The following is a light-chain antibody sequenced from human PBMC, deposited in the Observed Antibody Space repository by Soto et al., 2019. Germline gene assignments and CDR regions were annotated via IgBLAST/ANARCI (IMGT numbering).Light chain of an antibody. V-gene: IGLV2-8*01. CDR1: SSDIGGYNS. Sequence: QSGLTQSPSASGSPGQSVTISCTGTSSDIGGYNSVSWYQQHPGKSPKVMIYDVTKRPSGVPDRFSGSKSGNTASLTVSALQAEDEADYYCCSFTNGNNLVFGTGTKLTVL. CDR2: DVT. CDR3: CSFTNGNNLV. J-gene: IGLJ1*01.